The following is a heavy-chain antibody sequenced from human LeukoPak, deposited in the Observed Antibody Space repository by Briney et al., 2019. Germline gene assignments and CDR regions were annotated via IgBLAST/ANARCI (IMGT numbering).Heavy chain of an antibody. Sequence: SEALSLTCAVSGGSINSDDWSWVRRPPGKGVEWIGHIHHSCPSNYHPSLVRRVPLSVDMSRNQFSLRLISVPAADTAVYYCARLTFPGLRYDDRRIFDIWGQGSVVTVSS. CDR2: IHHSCPS. V-gene: IGHV4-59*08. CDR1: GGSINSDD. CDR3: ARLTFPGLRYDDRRIFDI. J-gene: IGHJ3*02. D-gene: IGHD3-3*01.